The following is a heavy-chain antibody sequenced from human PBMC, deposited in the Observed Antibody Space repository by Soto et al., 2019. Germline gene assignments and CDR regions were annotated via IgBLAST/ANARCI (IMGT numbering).Heavy chain of an antibody. J-gene: IGHJ5*02. V-gene: IGHV3-48*03. CDR3: ARGAFPYCANPSRYCDP. CDR2: ISTSGHLT. D-gene: IGHD2-21*01. CDR1: GSTFRSYE. Sequence: PGGSLRLSCAASGSTFRSYEMNGVRQAPGKGLEWVSYISTSGHLTFYADSVSGRFTISRDTAENSLYLQMHSLKADDTAVYYCARGAFPYCANPSRYCDPWGQGTLVTVSS.